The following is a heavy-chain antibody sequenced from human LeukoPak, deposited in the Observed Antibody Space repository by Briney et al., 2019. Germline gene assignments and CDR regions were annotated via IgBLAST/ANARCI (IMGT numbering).Heavy chain of an antibody. CDR2: ISGSGGST. Sequence: GGSLRLSCAASGFTFSSYAMSWVRQAPGKGLEWVSAISGSGGSTYYADSVKGRFTISRDNSKNTLYLQMNSLRAEDTAVYYCAKVNGLIAAAGTTLYFDYWGQGTLVTVSS. V-gene: IGHV3-23*01. D-gene: IGHD6-13*01. CDR1: GFTFSSYA. CDR3: AKVNGLIAAAGTTLYFDY. J-gene: IGHJ4*02.